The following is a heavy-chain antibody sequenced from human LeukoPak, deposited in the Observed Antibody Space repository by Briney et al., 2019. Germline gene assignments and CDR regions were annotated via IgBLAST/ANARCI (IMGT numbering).Heavy chain of an antibody. V-gene: IGHV3-7*01. CDR3: ARAGNGFGY. D-gene: IGHD2-8*01. Sequence: GGSLRLSCAASGFTFSSNWMSWVRQAPGKGLEWVANLKQDGTEKDYVDSVKGRFTIPRDNAKSSLYLQMNSLRAEDTAVYYCARAGNGFGYWGQGALVTVSS. CDR2: LKQDGTEK. CDR1: GFTFSSNW. J-gene: IGHJ4*02.